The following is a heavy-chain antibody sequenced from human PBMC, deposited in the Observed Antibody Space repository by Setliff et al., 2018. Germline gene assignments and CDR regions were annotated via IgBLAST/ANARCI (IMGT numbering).Heavy chain of an antibody. CDR3: ARQPPLNWAIPFDL. CDR1: GGSITNFY. Sequence: SETLSLTCTVSGGSITNFYWNWIRQSPGKGLEWIGYIYSSGNTNYNPSLKSRLTMSVDTSKNQFSLHLSSMTAADTAVYYCARQPPLNWAIPFDLWGQGKRVT. V-gene: IGHV4-59*08. CDR2: IYSSGNT. D-gene: IGHD7-27*01. J-gene: IGHJ3*01.